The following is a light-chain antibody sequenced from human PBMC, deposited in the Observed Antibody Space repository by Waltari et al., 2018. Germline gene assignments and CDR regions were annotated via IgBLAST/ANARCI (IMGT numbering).Light chain of an antibody. Sequence: IQLTQSPSSLSASVGDRVTITCRASHGLSSYLAWYHQKPGKAPKLLIYARSTLRNGVPSRFSGSGFVTEFTLTISSLQPEDFATYYCQQVNSYPFTFGPGTTVDIK. V-gene: IGKV1-9*01. CDR1: HGLSSY. CDR3: QQVNSYPFT. CDR2: ARS. J-gene: IGKJ3*01.